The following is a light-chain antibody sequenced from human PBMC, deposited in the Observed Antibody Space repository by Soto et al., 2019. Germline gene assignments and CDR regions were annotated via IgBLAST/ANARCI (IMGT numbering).Light chain of an antibody. V-gene: IGLV2-8*01. Sequence: QSVLTQPPSASGSPGQSVTISCTGTSSDIGGYDYVSWYQQHPGKAPKVMIYEVSNRPSGVPDRFSGSKSGNTASLTVSGLQAEDEADYYCSSYAGSNKRVFGGGTKLTVL. CDR3: SSYAGSNKRV. CDR1: SSDIGGYDY. CDR2: EVS. J-gene: IGLJ3*02.